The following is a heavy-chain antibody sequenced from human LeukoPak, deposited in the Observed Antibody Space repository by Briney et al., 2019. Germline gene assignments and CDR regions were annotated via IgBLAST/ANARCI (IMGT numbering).Heavy chain of an antibody. Sequence: NPSETLSLTCTVSGGSISSYYWSWIRQPPGKGLEWIGYIYYSGSTNYNPSLKSRVTISVETSKNQFSLKLSSVTAADTSVYYCASSDYYGSGSYYWTPTPFDYWGQGTLVTVSS. D-gene: IGHD3-10*01. V-gene: IGHV4-59*01. CDR1: GGSISSYY. J-gene: IGHJ4*02. CDR3: ASSDYYGSGSYYWTPTPFDY. CDR2: IYYSGST.